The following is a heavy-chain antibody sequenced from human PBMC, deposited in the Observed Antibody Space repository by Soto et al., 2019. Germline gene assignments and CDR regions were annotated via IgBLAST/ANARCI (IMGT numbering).Heavy chain of an antibody. V-gene: IGHV4-31*03. D-gene: IGHD2-15*01. Sequence: QMQLQESGPGLVKPSQTLSLTCTVSGVSIISGGHYWSCIRQHPGKGLEWIGYIYYSGSTYYNPSLKSRVTISVDTSKNQFSLKLSSVTAADTAVYYCARDRGGGSPWYLWGQGTLVTVSS. CDR1: GVSIISGGHY. CDR3: ARDRGGGSPWYL. CDR2: IYYSGST. J-gene: IGHJ4*02.